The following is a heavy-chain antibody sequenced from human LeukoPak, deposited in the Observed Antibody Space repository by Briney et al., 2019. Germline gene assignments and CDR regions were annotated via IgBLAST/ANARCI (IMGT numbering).Heavy chain of an antibody. CDR2: IYTSGST. Sequence: PSETLSLTCAVYGGSFSGYYWSWIRQPAGKGLEWIGRIYTSGSTNYNPSLKSRVTMSVDTSKNQFSLKLSSVTAADTAVYYCARNAQHSSGWRFDYWGQGTLVTVSS. J-gene: IGHJ4*02. CDR1: GGSFSGYY. CDR3: ARNAQHSSGWRFDY. V-gene: IGHV4-59*10. D-gene: IGHD6-19*01.